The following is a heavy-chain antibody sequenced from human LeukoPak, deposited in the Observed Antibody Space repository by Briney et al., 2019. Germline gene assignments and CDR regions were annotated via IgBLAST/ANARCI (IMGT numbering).Heavy chain of an antibody. CDR2: VSNSGSGST. CDR3: ARAGSGWYGGGDY. Sequence: SETLSLTCTVSGGSVSGSYWNWLRQPPGEGLEWIGYVSNSGSGSTKYNPSLESRVTMSVETSKNQFSLKLSSVTAADTAVYYCARAGSGWYGGGDYWGQGTLVTVSS. J-gene: IGHJ4*02. V-gene: IGHV4-59*02. CDR1: GGSVSGSY. D-gene: IGHD6-19*01.